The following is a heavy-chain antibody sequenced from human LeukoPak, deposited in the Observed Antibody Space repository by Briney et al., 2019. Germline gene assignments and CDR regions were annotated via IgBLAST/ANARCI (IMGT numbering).Heavy chain of an antibody. CDR3: ARVAIRGGYYDFWSGYYFFNY. Sequence: SETLSLTCTVSGGSISSYYWSWIRQPPGKGLEWIGYIYYSGSTNYNPSLKSRVTISVDTSKNQFSLKLSSVTAADTAVYYCARVAIRGGYYDFWSGYYFFNYWGQGTLVTVSS. D-gene: IGHD3-3*01. CDR1: GGSISSYY. J-gene: IGHJ4*02. CDR2: IYYSGST. V-gene: IGHV4-59*01.